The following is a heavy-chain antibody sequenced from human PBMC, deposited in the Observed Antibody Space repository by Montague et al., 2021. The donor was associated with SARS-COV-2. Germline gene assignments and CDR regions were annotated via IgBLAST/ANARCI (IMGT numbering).Heavy chain of an antibody. V-gene: IGHV4-39*01. CDR3: AAQSSGGYCSSSSCYVWFDP. J-gene: IGHJ5*02. D-gene: IGHD2-2*01. Sequence: SETLSLTCTVSGGSISSSSYYWGWIRQPPGKGLEWIGSIHYSGSTYYNPSLKSRVTISVDMSKKHFSLKLSSVTAADTAVYFCAAQSSGGYCSSSSCYVWFDPWGQGTLVTVSS. CDR2: IHYSGST. CDR1: GGSISSSSYY.